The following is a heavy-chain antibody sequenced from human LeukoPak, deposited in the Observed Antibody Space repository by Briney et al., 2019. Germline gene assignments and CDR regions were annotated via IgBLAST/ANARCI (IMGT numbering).Heavy chain of an antibody. J-gene: IGHJ4*02. CDR3: ARDGQAFNSNWDYFEY. D-gene: IGHD7-27*01. Sequence: GGSLRLSCAASGFTFSSYAMSWVRQAPGKGLEWVSGIGNTETYYSDSVKGRFTISRDNSKSTIYLHMSNLRAEDTALYYCARDGQAFNSNWDYFEYWGQGTPVTVSS. CDR2: IGNTET. CDR1: GFTFSSYA. V-gene: IGHV3-23*01.